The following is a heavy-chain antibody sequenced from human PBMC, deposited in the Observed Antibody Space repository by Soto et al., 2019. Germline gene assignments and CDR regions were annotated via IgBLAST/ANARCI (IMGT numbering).Heavy chain of an antibody. CDR1: GFSFSVYG. D-gene: IGHD2-15*01. V-gene: IGHV3-33*01. Sequence: PGGSLRLSCETSGFSFSVYGMHWVRQAPGKGLEWVAVIWYDASKQFYAASVEGRFTISRDNSKAILYLQMNSLRAEDTAVYYCAAWAEGATEVHWGQGTLVTVLL. CDR3: AAWAEGATEVH. J-gene: IGHJ4*02. CDR2: IWYDASKQ.